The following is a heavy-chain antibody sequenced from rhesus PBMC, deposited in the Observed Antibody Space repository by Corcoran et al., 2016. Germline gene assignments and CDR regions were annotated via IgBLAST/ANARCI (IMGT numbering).Heavy chain of an antibody. J-gene: IGHJ5-2*02. D-gene: IGHD6-25*01. CDR1: GFTFSSYV. CDR3: TRGRSGSWNRYNSLDV. Sequence: DVQLVESGGGLVKPGGSLRLSCVASGFTFSSYVMHWVRQAPGKGRGWVSVISESGGTIDYADSVKGRFTISRENAKNSLFLQMDSLRAGDTAVYYCTRGRSGSWNRYNSLDVWGRGVLVTVSS. V-gene: IGHV3S26*01. CDR2: ISESGGTI.